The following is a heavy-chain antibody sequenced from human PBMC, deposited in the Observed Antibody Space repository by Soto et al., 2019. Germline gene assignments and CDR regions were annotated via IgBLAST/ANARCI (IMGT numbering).Heavy chain of an antibody. CDR1: GFTFSSYA. CDR2: ISGSGGST. Sequence: GGSLRLSCAASGFTFSSYAMSWVRQAPGKGLEWVSAISGSGGSTYYADSVKGRFTISRDNSKNTLYLQMNSLRAEDTAVYYCAKDHGDYVWGGLRYFDYWGQGTLVTVSS. CDR3: AKDHGDYVWGGLRYFDY. J-gene: IGHJ4*02. D-gene: IGHD4-17*01. V-gene: IGHV3-23*01.